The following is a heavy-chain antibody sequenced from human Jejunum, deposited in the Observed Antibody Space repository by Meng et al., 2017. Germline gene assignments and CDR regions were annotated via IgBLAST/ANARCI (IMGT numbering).Heavy chain of an antibody. CDR2: INNDGSDT. CDR3: ARDKPHNWFDP. J-gene: IGHJ5*02. Sequence: EEQVVESGGGLVQPGGSLRLSCAASGFTFYNYWMHWVRQAPGKGLVWVSRINNDGSDTTYADSVKGRFTISRDNAQNMLYLQMNSLRVEDTAVYYCARDKPHNWFDPWGQGTLVTVSS. CDR1: GFTFYNYW. V-gene: IGHV3-74*01.